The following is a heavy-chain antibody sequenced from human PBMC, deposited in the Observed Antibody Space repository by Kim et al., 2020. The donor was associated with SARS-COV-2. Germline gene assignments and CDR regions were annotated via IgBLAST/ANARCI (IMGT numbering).Heavy chain of an antibody. D-gene: IGHD2-2*01. CDR2: IYPGDSDT. V-gene: IGHV5-51*01. J-gene: IGHJ6*02. CDR3: ARGDCSSTSCADDYYYYGMDV. Sequence: GESLKISCKGSGYSFTSYWIGWVRQMPGKGLEWMGIIYPGDSDTRYSPSFQGQVTISADKSISTAYLQWSSLKASDTAMYYCARGDCSSTSCADDYYYYGMDVWGQGTTVTVSS. CDR1: GYSFTSYW.